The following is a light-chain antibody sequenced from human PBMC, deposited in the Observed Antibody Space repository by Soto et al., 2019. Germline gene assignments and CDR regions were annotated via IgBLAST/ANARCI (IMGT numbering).Light chain of an antibody. CDR1: SSDVGSYNL. J-gene: IGLJ3*02. Sequence: QSVLTQPASVSGSPGQSITISCTGTSSDVGSYNLVSWYQQYLGKAPKLMIYEGSKRPSGVSNRFSGSKSGNTASLTISGLQAEDEADYYCCSYAGSSTWMFGGGTQLTVL. CDR3: CSYAGSSTWM. CDR2: EGS. V-gene: IGLV2-23*01.